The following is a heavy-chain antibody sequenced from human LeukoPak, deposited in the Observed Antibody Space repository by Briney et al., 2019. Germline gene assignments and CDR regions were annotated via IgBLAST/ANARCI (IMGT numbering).Heavy chain of an antibody. CDR3: AKSPLYCGGDCPYYYYYMDV. Sequence: GGSLRLSCAASGFTFSSYGMSWVRQAPGKGLEWVSAISGSGGSTYYADSVKGRFTISRDNSKNTLYLQMNSLRAEDTAVYYCAKSPLYCGGDCPYYYYYMDVWGKGTTVTISS. CDR2: ISGSGGST. D-gene: IGHD2-21*02. V-gene: IGHV3-23*01. CDR1: GFTFSSYG. J-gene: IGHJ6*03.